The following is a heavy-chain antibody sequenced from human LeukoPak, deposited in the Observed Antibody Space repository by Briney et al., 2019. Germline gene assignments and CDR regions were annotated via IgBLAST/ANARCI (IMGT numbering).Heavy chain of an antibody. V-gene: IGHV1-18*01. CDR1: GYTFTSYG. Sequence: GASVKVSCKASGYTFTSYGISWVRQAPGQGLEWMGWISAYNGNTNYAQKLQGRVTMTTDTSTSTAYMELRSLRSEDTAVYYCATAPPLGYDSSGYRDYWGQGTLVTVSS. D-gene: IGHD3-22*01. CDR3: ATAPPLGYDSSGYRDY. J-gene: IGHJ4*02. CDR2: ISAYNGNT.